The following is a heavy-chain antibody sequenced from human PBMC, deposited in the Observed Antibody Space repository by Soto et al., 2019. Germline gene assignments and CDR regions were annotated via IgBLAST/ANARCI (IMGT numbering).Heavy chain of an antibody. V-gene: IGHV3-30-3*01. CDR3: ARGGFTQSLAGPSDY. D-gene: IGHD3-10*01. Sequence: QVQLVESGGGVVQPGRSLRLSCAASGFTFSSYAMHWVRQAPGKGLEWVAVISYDGSNKYYADSVKGRFTISRDNSKNTLYLQMNSLRAEDTGVYYCARGGFTQSLAGPSDYWGQGTLVTASS. CDR1: GFTFSSYA. CDR2: ISYDGSNK. J-gene: IGHJ4*02.